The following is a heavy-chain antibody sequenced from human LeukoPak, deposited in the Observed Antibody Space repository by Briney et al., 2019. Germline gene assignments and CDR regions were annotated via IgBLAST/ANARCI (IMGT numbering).Heavy chain of an antibody. CDR2: IYYSGST. D-gene: IGHD3-10*01. J-gene: IGHJ5*02. Sequence: PSETLSLTCTVSGCSISSYYWSWLRQPPGKGLEWIGYIYYSGSTNYNPSLKSRVTISVDTSKNQFSLKLSSVTAADTAVYYCARLSRFGELSDWFDPWGQGTLVTVSS. CDR1: GCSISSYY. CDR3: ARLSRFGELSDWFDP. V-gene: IGHV4-59*01.